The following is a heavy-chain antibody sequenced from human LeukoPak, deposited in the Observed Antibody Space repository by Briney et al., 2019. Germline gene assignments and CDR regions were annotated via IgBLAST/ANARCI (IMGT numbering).Heavy chain of an antibody. CDR1: GGSISSYY. V-gene: IGHV4-59*01. J-gene: IGHJ3*02. D-gene: IGHD2-15*01. CDR3: ARGSYCSGGSCYSYAFDI. Sequence: SETLSLTCTVSGGSISSYYWCWIRQPPGKGLEWIGYIYYSGSTNYNPSLKSRVTISVDTSKNQFSLKLSSVTAADTAVYYCARGSYCSGGSCYSYAFDIWGQGTMVTVSS. CDR2: IYYSGST.